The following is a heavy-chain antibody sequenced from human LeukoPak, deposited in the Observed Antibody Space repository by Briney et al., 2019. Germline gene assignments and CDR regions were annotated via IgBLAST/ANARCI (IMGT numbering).Heavy chain of an antibody. CDR3: ASPAAGTNSDY. V-gene: IGHV3-11*03. D-gene: IGHD6-13*01. CDR2: ISSSSSYT. J-gene: IGHJ4*02. Sequence: PGGSLRLSCAASGLTFSDYYMSWIRQAPGKGLEWVSYISSSSSYTNYADSVKGRFTISRDNAKNSLFLQMNSLRADDTAVYYCASPAAGTNSDYWGQGTLVTVSS. CDR1: GLTFSDYY.